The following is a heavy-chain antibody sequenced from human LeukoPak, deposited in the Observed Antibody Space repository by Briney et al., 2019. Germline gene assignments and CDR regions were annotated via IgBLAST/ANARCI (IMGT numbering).Heavy chain of an antibody. CDR3: ARDRSRYSGSYWGYYFDY. V-gene: IGHV1-18*01. CDR2: ISSYNGNT. D-gene: IGHD1-26*01. J-gene: IGHJ4*02. Sequence: ASVKVSCKASGYTFTSYGISWVRQAPGQGLEWMGWISSYNGNTNYAQKLQGRVTMSTDTSTGTAYMELRSLRSDDTAVYYCARDRSRYSGSYWGYYFDYWGQGTLVTVSS. CDR1: GYTFTSYG.